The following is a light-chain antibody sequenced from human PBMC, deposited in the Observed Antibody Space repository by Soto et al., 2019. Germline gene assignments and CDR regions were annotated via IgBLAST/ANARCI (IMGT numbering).Light chain of an antibody. CDR2: DVT. J-gene: IGLJ3*02. CDR1: SSDVGGYNY. Sequence: QSVLTQPASVSGSPGQSITISCTGTSSDVGGYNYVSWYQQHPGKAPKLMIYDVTNRPSGVSDRFSRSKSGNTASLSISGLQAEDEADYYCSSYTSSSINWLFGGGTKLTVL. CDR3: SSYTSSSINWL. V-gene: IGLV2-14*03.